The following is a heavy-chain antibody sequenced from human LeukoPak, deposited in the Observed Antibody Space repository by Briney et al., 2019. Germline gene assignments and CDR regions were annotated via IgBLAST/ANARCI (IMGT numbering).Heavy chain of an antibody. V-gene: IGHV5-51*01. CDR2: IYPGDSDI. CDR1: GYNFTSYW. J-gene: IGHJ5*02. Sequence: GESLKISCKGSGYNFTSYWICWVRQMPGKGLEWMGIIYPGDSDIRYSPSFQGQVTISVDRSISTAYLQWSSLKASDTAIYYCARRAGYCSGGSCPANWFDPWGQGTLVTVSS. D-gene: IGHD2-15*01. CDR3: ARRAGYCSGGSCPANWFDP.